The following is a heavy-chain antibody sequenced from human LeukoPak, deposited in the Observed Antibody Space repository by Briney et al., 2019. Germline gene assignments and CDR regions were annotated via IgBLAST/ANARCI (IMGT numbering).Heavy chain of an antibody. J-gene: IGHJ4*02. CDR1: GYRFTTYW. CDR2: IDPSDSYT. D-gene: IGHD3-22*01. V-gene: IGHV5-10-1*01. Sequence: GESLNISGKGSGYRFTTYWISWVRQMPGKGLEWMGRIDPSDSYTNYSTSFQGHVPISADKSISTAYLQWSSLKASDTAMYYCARLYYYDSSGKDYWGQGTLVTVSS. CDR3: ARLYYYDSSGKDY.